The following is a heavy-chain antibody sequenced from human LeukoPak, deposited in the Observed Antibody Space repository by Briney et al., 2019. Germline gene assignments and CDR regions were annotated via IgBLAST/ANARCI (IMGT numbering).Heavy chain of an antibody. V-gene: IGHV3-33*01. CDR3: ARNLPPYGMDV. Sequence: PGGSLRLSFAAPGFTFNSYGIHWIRQAPGKGLKWVAVIWYDGSNQYYADSVKGRFTISRDNSKNTLYLQMNSLRAEDTAVYYCARNLPPYGMDVWGQGTTVTVSS. CDR2: IWYDGSNQ. J-gene: IGHJ6*02. CDR1: GFTFNSYG.